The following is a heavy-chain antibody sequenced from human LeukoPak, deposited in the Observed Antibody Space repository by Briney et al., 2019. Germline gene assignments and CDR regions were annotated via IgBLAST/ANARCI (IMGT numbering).Heavy chain of an antibody. V-gene: IGHV4-59*01. CDR3: VRAAGSFDYLSGTYYYGMDV. CDR2: IYYTGST. J-gene: IGHJ6*02. D-gene: IGHD3-9*01. Sequence: PSETLSLTCSASGYSISSNDRSSIWQPPGKGLEWIGYIYYTGSTTYNFSLKSRVTISLDTSKNHFSLQLSSVTAADTAVYYCVRAAGSFDYLSGTYYYGMDVWGQGATVTVSS. CDR1: GYSISSND.